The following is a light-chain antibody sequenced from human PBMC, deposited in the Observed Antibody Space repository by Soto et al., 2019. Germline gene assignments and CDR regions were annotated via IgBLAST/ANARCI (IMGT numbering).Light chain of an antibody. CDR2: GAS. CDR1: RNINRK. CDR3: QQYYDYPPLI. J-gene: IGKJ4*01. Sequence: EIVMTQSPATLSVSPGERATLSCSASRNINRKLAWYQQKPGQAPRLLISGASTRATGIPARLSGSGSGTEFTLTISSLQSEDFAVYYCQQYYDYPPLIFGGGTKVEIK. V-gene: IGKV3-15*01.